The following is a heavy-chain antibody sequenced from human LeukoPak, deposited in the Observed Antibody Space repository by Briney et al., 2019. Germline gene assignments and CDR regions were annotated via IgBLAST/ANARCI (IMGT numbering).Heavy chain of an antibody. Sequence: SQTLSLTCTVSGGSISSGSYYWSWIRQPAGKGLEWIGRIYTSGSTNYNPSLKSRVTISVDTSKNQFSLKLSSVTAADTAVYYCARDGGYDILTGYYPVPNWGQGTLVTVSS. CDR2: IYTSGST. J-gene: IGHJ4*02. V-gene: IGHV4-61*02. CDR3: ARDGGYDILTGYYPVPN. CDR1: GGSISSGSYY. D-gene: IGHD3-9*01.